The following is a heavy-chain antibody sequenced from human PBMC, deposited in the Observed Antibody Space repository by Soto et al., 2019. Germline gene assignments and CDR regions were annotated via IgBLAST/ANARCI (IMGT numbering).Heavy chain of an antibody. CDR2: ISWDGGST. D-gene: IGHD6-13*01. CDR3: AKDGSSWWGKRYFDY. V-gene: IGHV3-43*01. Sequence: GGSLRLSCAASGFTFDDYTMHWVRQAPGKGLEWVSLISWDGGSTYYADSVKGRFTISRDNSKNSLYLQMNSLRTEDTALHYCAKDGSSWWGKRYFDYWGQGTLVNVSS. CDR1: GFTFDDYT. J-gene: IGHJ4*02.